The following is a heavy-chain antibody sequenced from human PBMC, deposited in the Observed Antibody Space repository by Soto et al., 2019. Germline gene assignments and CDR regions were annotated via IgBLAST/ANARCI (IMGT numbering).Heavy chain of an antibody. V-gene: IGHV4-4*02. CDR3: ARYGGWTRPGCIVGWFDA. D-gene: IGHD2-15*01. CDR1: SGSIDSVYW. Sequence: SETLSLTCAVSSGSIDSVYWWSWVRQSPGKGLEWIGETSHDGVTNYNPSLEGRVTISIDKSKNQFYLDLSSVTAADTAMYYCARYGGWTRPGCIVGWFDAWGPGALVSV. J-gene: IGHJ5*02. CDR2: TSHDGVT.